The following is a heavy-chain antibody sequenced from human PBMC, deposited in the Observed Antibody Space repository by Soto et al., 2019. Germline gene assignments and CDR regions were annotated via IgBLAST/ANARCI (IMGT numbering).Heavy chain of an antibody. D-gene: IGHD2-2*01. Sequence: SVKVSCKASGGTFSSYAISWVRQAPGQGLEWMGGIIPIFGTANYAQKFQGRVTITADKSTSTAYMELSSLRSEDTAVYYCASLVVPAAISPWFDPSGPGLLVTVSS. CDR1: GGTFSSYA. CDR3: ASLVVPAAISPWFDP. CDR2: IIPIFGTA. J-gene: IGHJ5*02. V-gene: IGHV1-69*06.